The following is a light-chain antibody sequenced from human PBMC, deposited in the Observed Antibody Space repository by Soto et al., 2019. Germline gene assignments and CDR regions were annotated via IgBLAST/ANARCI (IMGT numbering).Light chain of an antibody. CDR3: QHYNYWPPKT. J-gene: IGKJ1*01. CDR2: GAS. V-gene: IGKV3-15*01. CDR1: QSLSNN. Sequence: EIVLTQSPGTLSLSPGERATLSCRASQSLSNNIYLAWYQQKPGQAPRLLIYGASSRATGIPARFSGSGSGTDFTLTISSLQSEDFAVYYCQHYNYWPPKTFXQGTKVDI.